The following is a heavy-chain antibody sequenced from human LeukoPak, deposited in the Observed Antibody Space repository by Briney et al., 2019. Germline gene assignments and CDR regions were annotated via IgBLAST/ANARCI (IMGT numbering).Heavy chain of an antibody. D-gene: IGHD4/OR15-4a*01. CDR3: VSLYGGGYYFDY. Sequence: VASVKVSCKASGYTFTGYYMHWVRQAPGQGLEWMGWINPNSGGTNYAQKFQGRVTMTRDTSISTAYMELSRLRSDDTAVYYCVSLYGGGYYFDYWGQGTLVTVSS. V-gene: IGHV1-2*02. CDR1: GYTFTGYY. CDR2: INPNSGGT. J-gene: IGHJ4*02.